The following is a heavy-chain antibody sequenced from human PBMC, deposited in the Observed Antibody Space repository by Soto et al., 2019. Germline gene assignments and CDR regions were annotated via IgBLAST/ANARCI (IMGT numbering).Heavy chain of an antibody. Sequence: QITLKESGPTLVKPTQPLTLTCTFSGFSLSTSGVGVGWIRHPPGKALEWLALIYWDDDKRYSPSLKSRLTITKDTSKNQVVLTMTNMDPVDTATYYCPHSLYYDILTGYDSASFDYWGQGILVTVSS. CDR1: GFSLSTSGVG. D-gene: IGHD3-9*01. CDR3: PHSLYYDILTGYDSASFDY. CDR2: IYWDDDK. V-gene: IGHV2-5*02. J-gene: IGHJ4*02.